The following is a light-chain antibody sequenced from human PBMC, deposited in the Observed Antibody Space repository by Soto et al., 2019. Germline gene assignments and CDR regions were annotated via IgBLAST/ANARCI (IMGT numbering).Light chain of an antibody. CDR1: QSISSN. CDR2: RTS. V-gene: IGKV3-15*01. Sequence: EIVMTQSPATLSVSPGERATLSCRASQSISSNLAWYQQKPGQAPRLLMFRTSSRATGFPARFSGSGSGTEFNLTISSLQSEDFATYYCQQSYSTPRTFGQGTKVEIK. J-gene: IGKJ1*01. CDR3: QQSYSTPRT.